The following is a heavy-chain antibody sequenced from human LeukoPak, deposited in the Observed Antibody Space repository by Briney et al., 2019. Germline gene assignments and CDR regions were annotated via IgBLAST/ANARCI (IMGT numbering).Heavy chain of an antibody. CDR1: GFTFTSYA. CDR3: ANGNRCTSPNCLGYYYFYMDV. CDR2: FSGSGGTT. D-gene: IGHD2-8*01. Sequence: GGSLRLSCAASGFTFTSYAMNWVRQAPGSGLEWVGGFSGSGGTTYYAHSLKGRFTISRDNSKNTLYLQMNSLRAEDTAVYYCANGNRCTSPNCLGYYYFYMDVWGKGTRSPSP. V-gene: IGHV3-23*01. J-gene: IGHJ6*03.